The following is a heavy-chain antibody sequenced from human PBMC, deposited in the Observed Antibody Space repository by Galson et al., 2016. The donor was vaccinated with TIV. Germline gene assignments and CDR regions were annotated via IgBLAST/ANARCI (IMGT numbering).Heavy chain of an antibody. CDR1: GNSLNELV. J-gene: IGHJ4*02. D-gene: IGHD2/OR15-2a*01. CDR2: FDPEVSKT. Sequence: SVKVSCKVSGNSLNELVIHWVRQAPGKGLEWMGGFDPEVSKTVYAQMLQGRVTMAADTSRNTAYMELDSLRFEDTAVYYCATVAWFPGLSLDNWGQGTLVTVSS. CDR3: ATVAWFPGLSLDN. V-gene: IGHV1-24*01.